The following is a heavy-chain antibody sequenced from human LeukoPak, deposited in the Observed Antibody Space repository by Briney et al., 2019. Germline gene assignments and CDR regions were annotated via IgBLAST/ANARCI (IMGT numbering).Heavy chain of an antibody. V-gene: IGHV1-69*13. D-gene: IGHD6-13*01. CDR2: IIPIFGTA. CDR3: ARDGTAAAGPNGGMDV. Sequence: SVKVSCKASGGTSSSYAISWVRQAPGQGLEWMGGIIPIFGTANYAQKFQGRVTITADESTSTAYMELSSLRSEDTAVYYCARDGTAAAGPNGGMDVWGKGTTVTVSS. J-gene: IGHJ6*04. CDR1: GGTSSSYA.